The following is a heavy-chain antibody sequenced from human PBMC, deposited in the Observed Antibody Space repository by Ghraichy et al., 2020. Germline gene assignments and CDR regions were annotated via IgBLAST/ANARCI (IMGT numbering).Heavy chain of an antibody. J-gene: IGHJ3*01. CDR3: ARGNSGDDAFDV. D-gene: IGHD1-26*01. V-gene: IGHV4-4*02. Sequence: SETLSLTCAVSGGSISTSNWWSWVRQPPAKGLEWIGESLHSGTTNYNPSLKSRVTISLDKSKNQFSLKLSSVTVADTAMYYCARGNSGDDAFDVWGPGTMVTVSS. CDR2: SLHSGTT. CDR1: GGSISTSNW.